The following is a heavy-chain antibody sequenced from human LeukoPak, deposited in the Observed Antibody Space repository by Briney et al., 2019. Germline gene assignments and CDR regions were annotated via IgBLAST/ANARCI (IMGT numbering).Heavy chain of an antibody. CDR3: AKTVRPFLEWLLRPFDY. Sequence: GGSLRLSCAASGFTFSSYAMSWVRQAPGKGLEWVSAISGSGGSTYYADSVKGRFTISRDNSKNTLYLQMNSLRAEDTAVYCCAKTVRPFLEWLLRPFDYWGQGTLVTVSS. V-gene: IGHV3-23*01. J-gene: IGHJ4*02. D-gene: IGHD3-3*01. CDR1: GFTFSSYA. CDR2: ISGSGGST.